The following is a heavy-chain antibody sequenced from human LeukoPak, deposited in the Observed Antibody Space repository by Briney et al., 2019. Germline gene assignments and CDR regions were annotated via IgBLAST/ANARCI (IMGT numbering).Heavy chain of an antibody. CDR1: GFTFSSYS. CDR3: AREGYYYDSSGYYHFDY. D-gene: IGHD3-22*01. Sequence: GGSLRLSCAASGFTFSSYSMNWVRQAPGKGLEWVSYISSSSSTIYYADSVKGRFTISRDNSKNTLYLQMNSLRAEDTAVYYCAREGYYYDSSGYYHFDYWGQGTLVTVSS. J-gene: IGHJ4*02. CDR2: ISSSSSTI. V-gene: IGHV3-48*01.